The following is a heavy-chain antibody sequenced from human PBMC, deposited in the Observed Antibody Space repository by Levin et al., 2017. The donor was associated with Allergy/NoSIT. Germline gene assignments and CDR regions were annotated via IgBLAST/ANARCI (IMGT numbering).Heavy chain of an antibody. Sequence: ASVKVSCKASGYTFTGYYIHWVRQAPGQGLEWMGWINPNSAGTNYAQKFQGRVTMTRDTSISTAYMELSRLRSDDTAVYYCARRFASGNYPYYFEYWGQGTLVTVSS. V-gene: IGHV1-2*02. J-gene: IGHJ4*02. CDR1: GYTFTGYY. CDR2: INPNSAGT. D-gene: IGHD1-7*01. CDR3: ARRFASGNYPYYFEY.